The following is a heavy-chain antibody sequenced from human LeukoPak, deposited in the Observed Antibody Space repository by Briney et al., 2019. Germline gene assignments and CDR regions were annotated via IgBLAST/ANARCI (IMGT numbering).Heavy chain of an antibody. Sequence: SETLSLTXTVSGGSISSYYWSWIRQPPGKGLEWIGYIYYSGSTNYNPSLKSRVTISVDTSNNQFSLKLTSVTAADTAVYYCARISPSSETYWENFYYYMDVWGKGTTVTVSS. J-gene: IGHJ6*03. D-gene: IGHD1-26*01. V-gene: IGHV4-59*01. CDR1: GGSISSYY. CDR2: IYYSGST. CDR3: ARISPSSETYWENFYYYMDV.